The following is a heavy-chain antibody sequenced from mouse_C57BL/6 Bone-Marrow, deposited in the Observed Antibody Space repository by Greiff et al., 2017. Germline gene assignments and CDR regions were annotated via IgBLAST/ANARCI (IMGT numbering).Heavy chain of an antibody. V-gene: IGHV1-69*01. D-gene: IGHD2-4*01. CDR3: ARWRIRNYFDY. Sequence: VQLQQPGAELVMPGASVKLSCKASGYTFTSYWMHWVKQRPGQGLEWIGEIDPSDSYTNYNQKFKGKSTLTVDKSSSTAYMQLSSLTSEDSAVYYCARWRIRNYFDYWGQGTTLTVSS. J-gene: IGHJ2*01. CDR2: IDPSDSYT. CDR1: GYTFTSYW.